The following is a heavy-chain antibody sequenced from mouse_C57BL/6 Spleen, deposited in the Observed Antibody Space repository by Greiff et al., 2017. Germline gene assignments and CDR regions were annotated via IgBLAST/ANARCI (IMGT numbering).Heavy chain of an antibody. J-gene: IGHJ2*01. CDR3: ARPGGYDPYFDY. CDR1: GYTFTDYN. V-gene: IGHV1-22*01. Sequence: VQLQQSGPELVKPGASVKMSCKASGYTFTDYNMHWVKQSHGKSLEWIGYINPNNGGTSYNQKFKGKATLTVNKSSSTAYMELRSLTSEDSAVYYCARPGGYDPYFDYWGQGTTLTVSS. CDR2: INPNNGGT. D-gene: IGHD2-2*01.